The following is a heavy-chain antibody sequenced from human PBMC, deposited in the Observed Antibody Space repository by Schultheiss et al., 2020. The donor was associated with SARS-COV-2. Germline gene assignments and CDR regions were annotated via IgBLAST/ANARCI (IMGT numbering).Heavy chain of an antibody. V-gene: IGHV4-38-2*01. CDR1: GYSISSGYY. J-gene: IGHJ4*02. Sequence: SETLSLTCAVSGYSISSGYYWGWIRQPPGKGLEWIGEINHSGSTNYNPSLKSRLTMSIDTSKNQFSLKLRSVTAADTAVYYCARGRYCSGGSCELDYWGQGTLVTVSS. D-gene: IGHD2-15*01. CDR3: ARGRYCSGGSCELDY. CDR2: INHSGST.